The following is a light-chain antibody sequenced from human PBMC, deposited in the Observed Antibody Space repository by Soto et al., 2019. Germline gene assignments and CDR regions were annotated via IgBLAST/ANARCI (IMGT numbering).Light chain of an antibody. CDR2: SAS. J-gene: IGKJ3*01. CDR3: QQYGIV. V-gene: IGKV3-20*01. Sequence: EVVLTQSPDTLSLSPGERATLSCRASQTISSNYVAWYQQKPGQAPRLLIYSASSRATGIPDRFSGSGSGTHFTLTISSLEPEDCAVYYCQQYGIVFGPGTKVEIK. CDR1: QTISSNY.